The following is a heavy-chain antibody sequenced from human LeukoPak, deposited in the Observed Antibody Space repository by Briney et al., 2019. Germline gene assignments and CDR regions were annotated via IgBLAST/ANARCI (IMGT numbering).Heavy chain of an antibody. Sequence: PGGSLRLSCAASGFTFGTYAMHWVRQAPGKGLEWVAVISFHGSDKYYADSVKGRFTISRDNSKDTLYLQMNSLRAEDTAVYYCATSGPYYDFWSGYFDYWGQGTLVTVSS. CDR3: ATSGPYYDFWSGYFDY. CDR1: GFTFGTYA. J-gene: IGHJ4*02. V-gene: IGHV3-30*04. CDR2: ISFHGSDK. D-gene: IGHD3-3*01.